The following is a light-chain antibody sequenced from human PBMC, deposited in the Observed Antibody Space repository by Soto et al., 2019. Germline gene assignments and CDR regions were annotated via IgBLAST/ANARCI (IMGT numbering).Light chain of an antibody. CDR1: QSVISSY. V-gene: IGKV3-20*01. Sequence: EVVLTQSPGTLSLSPGERATLSCRASQSVISSYLHWYQQKPGQAPRLLIYGASRRATGIPDRFSGSGSGTDFTLTISRLEPEDCAVYYGQQDDSPPYTFGQGTKLEIK. CDR2: GAS. CDR3: QQDDSPPYT. J-gene: IGKJ2*01.